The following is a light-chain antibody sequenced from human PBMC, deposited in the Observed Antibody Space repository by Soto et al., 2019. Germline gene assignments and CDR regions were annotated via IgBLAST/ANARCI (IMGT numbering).Light chain of an antibody. Sequence: EIVLTQSPATLSLSPGERATLSCRASQSVSIYLAWYQQKPGQAPRLLIYDASNRVIGIPARFSGSGSGTDFSLTISSLEPEDFAVYSWQQRSSWPLTFGGGTKVEIK. CDR2: DAS. J-gene: IGKJ4*01. CDR3: QQRSSWPLT. V-gene: IGKV3-11*01. CDR1: QSVSIY.